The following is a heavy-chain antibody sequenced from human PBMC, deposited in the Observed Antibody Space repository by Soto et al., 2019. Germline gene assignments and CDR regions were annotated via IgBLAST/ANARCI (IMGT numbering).Heavy chain of an antibody. V-gene: IGHV3-23*01. CDR1: GFTFSSYA. CDR2: ISGSGGST. D-gene: IGHD2-2*01. Sequence: EVQLLESGGGLVQPGGSLRLSCAASGFTFSSYAMSWVRQAPGKGLEWVSAISGSGGSTYYADSVKGRFTISRDNSKNTLYLRMNSLRAEDTAVYYCAKDEGYCSSTSCLYYFDYWGQGTLVTVSS. J-gene: IGHJ4*02. CDR3: AKDEGYCSSTSCLYYFDY.